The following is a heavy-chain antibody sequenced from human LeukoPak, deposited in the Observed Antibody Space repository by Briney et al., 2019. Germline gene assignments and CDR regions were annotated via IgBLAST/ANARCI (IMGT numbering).Heavy chain of an antibody. CDR2: ISGSGGST. CDR1: GFTFSSYA. Sequence: GGSLRLSCAASGFTFSSYAMSWVRQAPGKGLEWVSAISGSGGSTYYADSVKGRFTISRDNSKNTLYLQMNSLRAEDTAVYYCAKHLGYCSSTSCYLLGFEYYFDYWGQGTLVTVFS. D-gene: IGHD2-2*01. CDR3: AKHLGYCSSTSCYLLGFEYYFDY. J-gene: IGHJ4*02. V-gene: IGHV3-23*01.